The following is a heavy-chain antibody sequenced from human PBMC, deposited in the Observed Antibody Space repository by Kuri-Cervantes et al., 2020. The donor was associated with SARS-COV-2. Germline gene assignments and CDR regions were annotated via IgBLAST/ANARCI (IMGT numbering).Heavy chain of an antibody. CDR1: GGSFSDYY. V-gene: IGHV4-34*01. CDR2: INHSGST. CDR3: ASGLYYGSGSRGVDV. D-gene: IGHD3-10*01. J-gene: IGHJ6*02. Sequence: GSLRLSCAVYGGSFSDYYWSWVRQPPGKGLEWIGEINHSGSTNYNPSLKSRVTISVDTSKNQFSLKLSSVTAADTAVYYCASGLYYGSGSRGVDVWGQGTTVTVSS.